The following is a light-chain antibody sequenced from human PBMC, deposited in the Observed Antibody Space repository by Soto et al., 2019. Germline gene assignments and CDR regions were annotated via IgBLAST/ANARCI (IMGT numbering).Light chain of an antibody. V-gene: IGKV3-20*01. CDR1: QTVTSNY. CDR3: QQYAGSPST. J-gene: IGKJ1*01. Sequence: EIVLTQSPGTLSLSPGERATLSCRASQTVTSNYLAWYQRKPGQAPRLLIYGASSRATDIPDRFSGSGSGTSFTLTITTLEPEDFAVYFCQQYAGSPSTFGQGTKVHIK. CDR2: GAS.